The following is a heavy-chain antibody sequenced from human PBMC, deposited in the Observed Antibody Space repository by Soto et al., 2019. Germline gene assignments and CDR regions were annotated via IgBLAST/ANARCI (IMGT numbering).Heavy chain of an antibody. V-gene: IGHV4-59*01. J-gene: IGHJ6*03. CDR3: ARVGRSGYAHVFYYYMDV. CDR1: GGSISSYY. Sequence: SETLSLTCTVSGGSISSYYWSWIRQPPGKGLEWIGYIYYSGSTNYNPSLKSRVTISVDTSKNQFSLKLSSVTAADTAVYYCARVGRSGYAHVFYYYMDVWGKGTTVTVSS. CDR2: IYYSGST. D-gene: IGHD5-12*01.